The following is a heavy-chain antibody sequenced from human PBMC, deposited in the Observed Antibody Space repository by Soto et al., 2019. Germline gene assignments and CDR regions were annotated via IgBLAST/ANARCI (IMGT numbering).Heavy chain of an antibody. CDR3: ARMATFGSLNWFDP. CDR1: GYSFTNKD. CDR2: MNPGSGDT. Sequence: GASVKVSSKASGYSFTNKDVSWVRQAPGQGLEWMGWMNPGSGDTGYAQKFQGRVTMTRDISIATAYMELSSLRSDDTAIYYCARMATFGSLNWFDPWGQGTLVTVSS. J-gene: IGHJ5*02. D-gene: IGHD3-16*01. V-gene: IGHV1-8*01.